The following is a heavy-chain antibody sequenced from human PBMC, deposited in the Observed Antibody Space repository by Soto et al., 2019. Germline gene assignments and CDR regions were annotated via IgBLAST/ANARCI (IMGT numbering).Heavy chain of an antibody. Sequence: QVTLKESGPVLVKPTETLTLTCTVSGFSLSNARMGVSWIRQPPGKALEWLAHIFSNDEKSYSTSLKSRLPLSKDTSKSQVVPTMTNMDPVDTDTYYCARIRQHMTTVTTRSYYYYCGMDVWGQGTTVTVAS. V-gene: IGHV2-26*01. D-gene: IGHD4-4*01. CDR2: IFSNDEK. CDR1: GFSLSNARMG. CDR3: ARIRQHMTTVTTRSYYYYCGMDV. J-gene: IGHJ6*02.